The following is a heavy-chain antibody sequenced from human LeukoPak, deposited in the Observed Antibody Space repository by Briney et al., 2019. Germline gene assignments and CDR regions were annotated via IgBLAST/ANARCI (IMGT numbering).Heavy chain of an antibody. CDR3: AKGMVARRGAFDY. CDR2: ISWNSGTI. CDR1: GFTFDGYA. Sequence: PGTSLRLSCAASGFTFDGYAMHWVRQAPGKGLEWVSGISWNSGTIGNADSVKGRFTISRDNAKNSLYLQMNSLRVEDTAFYYCAKGMVARRGAFDYWGQGTLVTVSS. V-gene: IGHV3-9*01. J-gene: IGHJ4*02. D-gene: IGHD2-15*01.